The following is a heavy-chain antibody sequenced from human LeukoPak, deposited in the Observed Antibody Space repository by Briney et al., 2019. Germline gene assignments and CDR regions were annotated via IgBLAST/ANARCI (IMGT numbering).Heavy chain of an antibody. V-gene: IGHV1-2*02. CDR1: GYTFTGYY. CDR3: ARVEGVGATHYFDY. J-gene: IGHJ4*02. CDR2: INPNSGGT. D-gene: IGHD1-26*01. Sequence: ASVKVSCKASGYTFTGYYMHWVRQAPGQGLEWMGWINPNSGGTNYAQKFQGRVTMTRDTSISTAYMELSRLRSDDTAVYYCARVEGVGATHYFDYWGQGTLVTVSS.